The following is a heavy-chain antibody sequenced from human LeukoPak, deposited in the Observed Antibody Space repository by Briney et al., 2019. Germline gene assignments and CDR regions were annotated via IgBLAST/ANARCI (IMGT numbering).Heavy chain of an antibody. CDR3: TRLSEMIRGPQVIYYFDY. CDR2: ISYDGSNK. D-gene: IGHD3-10*01. CDR1: GFTFSSYG. V-gene: IGHV3-30*03. Sequence: GGSLRLSCAASGFTFSSYGMHWVRQAPGKGLEWVAVISYDGSNKYYADSVKGRFTISRDNSKNTLYLQMNSLRAEDTAVYFCTRLSEMIRGPQVIYYFDYWGQGTLVTVSA. J-gene: IGHJ4*02.